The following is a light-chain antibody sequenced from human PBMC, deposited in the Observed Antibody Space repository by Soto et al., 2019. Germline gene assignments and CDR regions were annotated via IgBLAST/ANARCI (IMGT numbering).Light chain of an antibody. CDR2: GVS. CDR1: QSISSIY. Sequence: ETVLTQSPGTLSLSPGERATLSCRASQSISSIYLAWYQQRPAQAPRLLIYGVSNRATGIPDRFSGSGSGTDCPLTISRVEPEDFAVYYCQQYGSSPWTFGQGTKVEIK. V-gene: IGKV3-20*01. CDR3: QQYGSSPWT. J-gene: IGKJ1*01.